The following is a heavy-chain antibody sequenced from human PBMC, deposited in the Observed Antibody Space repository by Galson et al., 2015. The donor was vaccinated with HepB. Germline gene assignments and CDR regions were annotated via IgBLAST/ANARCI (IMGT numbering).Heavy chain of an antibody. V-gene: IGHV3-64D*06. CDR3: VKDKFEMATILDY. J-gene: IGHJ4*02. CDR1: VFTFSSYA. CDR2: ISSDGAFT. Sequence: SLRLSCAASVFTFSSYAMHWVRQAPGKGLEYVSVISSDGAFTYYADSVKGRFTISRDNSKNTLYLQLSSLRTEDTAVYYCVKDKFEMATILDYWGQGTLVTVSS. D-gene: IGHD5-24*01.